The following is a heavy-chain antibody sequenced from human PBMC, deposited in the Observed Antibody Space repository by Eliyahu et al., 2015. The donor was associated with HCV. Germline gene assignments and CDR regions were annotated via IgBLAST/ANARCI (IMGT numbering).Heavy chain of an antibody. D-gene: IGHD1-14*01. V-gene: IGHV4-31*03. CDR1: GGSISSGGYY. Sequence: QVQLQESGPGLVKPSQTLSLTCTVSGGSISSGGYYWSWIRQHPGKGLGWIGYIYYSGSTYYNPSLKSRVTISVDTSKNQFSLKLSSVTAADTAVYYCAREKITGSHYYGMDVWGQGTTVTVSS. J-gene: IGHJ6*02. CDR3: AREKITGSHYYGMDV. CDR2: IYYSGST.